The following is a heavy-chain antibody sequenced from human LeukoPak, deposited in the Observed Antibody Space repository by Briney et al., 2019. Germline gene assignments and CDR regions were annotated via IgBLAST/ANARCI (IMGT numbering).Heavy chain of an antibody. CDR3: ARFLVAATRTAPSGYYFDY. CDR2: LYYSGST. D-gene: IGHD2-15*01. V-gene: IGHV4-59*01. Sequence: SETLSLTCTVSGGSISSYYWSWIRQPPGKGLEWIGYLYYSGSTNYNPSLKSRVTISVDTSKNQFSLKLSSVTAADTAVYYCARFLVAATRTAPSGYYFDYWGQGTLVTVSS. CDR1: GGSISSYY. J-gene: IGHJ4*02.